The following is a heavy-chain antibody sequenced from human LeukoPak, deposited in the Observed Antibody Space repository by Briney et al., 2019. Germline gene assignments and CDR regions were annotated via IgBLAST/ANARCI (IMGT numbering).Heavy chain of an antibody. D-gene: IGHD3-3*01. V-gene: IGHV3-20*04. J-gene: IGHJ3*02. CDR2: INWNGYST. CDR1: AFTFDDYA. Sequence: GGSLRLSCTASAFTFDDYAMSWVRQAPGKGLEWVSGINWNGYSTGYSDSVKGRFTIFRDNAKNSRYLQMNSLRAEDTALYYCAWVSHFLEWKDAFDIWSQGTMVTVSS. CDR3: AWVSHFLEWKDAFDI.